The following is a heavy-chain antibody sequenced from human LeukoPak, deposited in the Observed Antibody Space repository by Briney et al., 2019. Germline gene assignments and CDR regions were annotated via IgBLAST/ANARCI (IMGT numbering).Heavy chain of an antibody. CDR3: ARGGSSWTRLNYFDY. D-gene: IGHD6-13*01. V-gene: IGHV3-23*01. CDR1: GFTFSSYA. Sequence: GGSLRLSCVASGFTFSSYAMGWVRQAAGKGLEWVSDISSSGGTTYYADSVKGRVTISRDNSKNTLYLQMNSLRAEDTAVYYCARGGSSWTRLNYFDYWGQGTLVTVSS. J-gene: IGHJ4*02. CDR2: ISSSGGTT.